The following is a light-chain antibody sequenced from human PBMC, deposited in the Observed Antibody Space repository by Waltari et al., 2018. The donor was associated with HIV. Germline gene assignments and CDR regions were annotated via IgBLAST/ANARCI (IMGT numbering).Light chain of an antibody. CDR2: YVS. CDR1: SSDVGGYNS. Sequence: QSALTQPRSVSGSPGQSVTISCTGTSSDVGGYNSVSWYQQHPGDARKLMMYYVSKRPSVVPVRFSGAECGNAASLTISWLHGGGEADDDCCSDVGRYTPWVCGTGTQVTVV. CDR3: CSDVGRYTPWV. J-gene: IGLJ1*01. V-gene: IGLV2-11*01.